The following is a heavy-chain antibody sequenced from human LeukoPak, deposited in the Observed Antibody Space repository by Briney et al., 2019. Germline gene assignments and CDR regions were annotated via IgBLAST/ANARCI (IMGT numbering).Heavy chain of an antibody. CDR3: ARDHAYRTDY. V-gene: IGHV3-7*01. CDR2: INQDESKK. Sequence: GGSLRLSCAASGFSFSNDWMCWVRQAPGKGLEWVANINQDESKKYYVDSVKGRFTISRDNAKTSLYLQMSSLRAEATAVYYCARDHAYRTDYWGQGNLVTVSS. J-gene: IGHJ4*02. CDR1: GFSFSNDW. D-gene: IGHD2-2*01.